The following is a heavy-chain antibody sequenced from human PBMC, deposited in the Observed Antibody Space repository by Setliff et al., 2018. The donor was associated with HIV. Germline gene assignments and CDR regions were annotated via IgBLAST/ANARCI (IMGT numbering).Heavy chain of an antibody. CDR3: AKNPKYISGWFQYYFDY. V-gene: IGHV3-33*06. CDR1: GFTFSDYY. CDR2: IWYDGSNE. D-gene: IGHD6-19*01. J-gene: IGHJ4*02. Sequence: GGSLRLSCAASGFTFSDYYMSWIRQAPGKGLEWVAVIWYDGSNENYAGSVKGRFTISRDNSKNTLYLQMNSLRAEDTAVYYCAKNPKYISGWFQYYFDYWGQGALVTVSS.